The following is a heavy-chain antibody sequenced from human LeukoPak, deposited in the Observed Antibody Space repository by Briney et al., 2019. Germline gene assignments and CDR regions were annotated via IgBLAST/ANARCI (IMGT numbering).Heavy chain of an antibody. J-gene: IGHJ6*03. CDR3: ARDYGTMVRGVSLPYYYYMDV. CDR2: INTNTGNP. Sequence: GASVKVSCKASGYTFTSYAMNWVRQAPGQGLEWMGWINTNTGNPTYAQGFTGRFVFSLDTSVSTAYLQISSLKAEDTAVYYCARDYGTMVRGVSLPYYYYMDVWGKGTTVTVSS. CDR1: GYTFTSYA. V-gene: IGHV7-4-1*02. D-gene: IGHD3-10*01.